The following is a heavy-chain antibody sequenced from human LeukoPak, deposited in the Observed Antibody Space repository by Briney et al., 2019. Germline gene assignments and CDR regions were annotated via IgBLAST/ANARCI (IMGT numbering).Heavy chain of an antibody. V-gene: IGHV4-39*07. CDR3: ARAGGAAQGYGY. Sequence: SETLSLTCTVSGGSISSSSYYWGWIRQPPGKGLEWIGSIYYSGSTNYNPSLKSRVTISVDTSKNQFSLKLSSVTAADTAVYYCARAGGAAQGYGYWGQGTLVTVSS. CDR2: IYYSGST. CDR1: GGSISSSSYY. J-gene: IGHJ4*02. D-gene: IGHD3-16*01.